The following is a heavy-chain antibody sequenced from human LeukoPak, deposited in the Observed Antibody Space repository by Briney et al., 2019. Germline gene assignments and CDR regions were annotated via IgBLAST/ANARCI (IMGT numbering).Heavy chain of an antibody. Sequence: GGSLRLSCAASEFTLRSYAMSWVRQAPGKGLEWVSAISGSGGDTYYADTVKGRFTISRDNSKNTLYLQMNSLRAEDTAVYYCARGLYDSSGYYYFPHYWGQGTLVTVSS. D-gene: IGHD3-22*01. CDR2: ISGSGGDT. J-gene: IGHJ4*02. CDR3: ARGLYDSSGYYYFPHY. V-gene: IGHV3-23*01. CDR1: EFTLRSYA.